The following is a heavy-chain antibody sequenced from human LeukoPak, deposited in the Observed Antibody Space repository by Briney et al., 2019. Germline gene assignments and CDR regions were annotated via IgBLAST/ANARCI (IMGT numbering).Heavy chain of an antibody. CDR2: INHSGST. CDR3: ARGRGSYSGWPFQH. V-gene: IGHV4-34*01. J-gene: IGHJ1*01. D-gene: IGHD6-19*01. Sequence: SETLSLTCAVYGGSFSGYYWSWIRQPPEKGLEWIGEINHSGSTNYNPSLKSRVTISVDTSKNQFSLKLSSVTAADTAVYYCARGRGSYSGWPFQHWGQGTLVTVSS. CDR1: GGSFSGYY.